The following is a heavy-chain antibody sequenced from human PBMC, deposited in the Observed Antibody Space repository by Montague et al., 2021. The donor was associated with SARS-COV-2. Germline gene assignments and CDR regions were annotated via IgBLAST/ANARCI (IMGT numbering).Heavy chain of an antibody. J-gene: IGHJ6*02. D-gene: IGHD3-10*01. CDR3: ARHRLTWVREVLMRRPYHYYSGMDV. CDR2: TYHRSKWYT. V-gene: IGHV6-1*01. Sequence: CAISGDSVSSASAGWNWVRQSPELGFEWLGTTYHRSKWYTDYAASVNGRITINPDTSKNQFSLQLTSVTPDDTAIYYCARHRLTWVREVLMRRPYHYYSGMDVWGQGTTVTVSS. CDR1: GDSVSSASAG.